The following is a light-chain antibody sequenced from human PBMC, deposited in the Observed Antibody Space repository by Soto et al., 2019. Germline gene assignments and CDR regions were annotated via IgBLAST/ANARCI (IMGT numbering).Light chain of an antibody. CDR2: DSS. Sequence: DIQMTQSPSTLSASVGDRVTISCRASQPISNWLAWYQQKPGKAPKLLIYDSSSLETGVPPRLSGTGSGTQYTLTISSLQPDDSATYYCQQYNSDPYTFGQGTRLQIK. V-gene: IGKV1-5*01. CDR1: QPISNW. CDR3: QQYNSDPYT. J-gene: IGKJ2*01.